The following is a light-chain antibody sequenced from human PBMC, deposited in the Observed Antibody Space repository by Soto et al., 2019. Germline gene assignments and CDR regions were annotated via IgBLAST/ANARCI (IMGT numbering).Light chain of an antibody. J-gene: IGLJ2*01. Sequence: QSALTQPASVSGPPGQSITISCTGTSSDVGAYNYVSWYQQHPGKAPKLMIYDVSHRPSGVSNRFSGSKSGNTASLTISGLQAEDESDYYCSSYTTSSTLVVFGGGTKLTVL. CDR1: SSDVGAYNY. V-gene: IGLV2-14*01. CDR3: SSYTTSSTLVV. CDR2: DVS.